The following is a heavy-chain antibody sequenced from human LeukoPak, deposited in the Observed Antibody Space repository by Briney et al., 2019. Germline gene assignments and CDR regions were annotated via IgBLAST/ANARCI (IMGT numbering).Heavy chain of an antibody. Sequence: PGRSLRLSCAASGFTFSSYAMHWVRQAPGKGLEWVAVISYDGSNKYYAGSVKGRFTISRDNSKNTLYLQMNSLRAEDTAVYYCARGEYSSGWPFDYWGQGTLVTVSS. CDR3: ARGEYSSGWPFDY. D-gene: IGHD6-19*01. V-gene: IGHV3-30-3*01. CDR1: GFTFSSYA. J-gene: IGHJ4*02. CDR2: ISYDGSNK.